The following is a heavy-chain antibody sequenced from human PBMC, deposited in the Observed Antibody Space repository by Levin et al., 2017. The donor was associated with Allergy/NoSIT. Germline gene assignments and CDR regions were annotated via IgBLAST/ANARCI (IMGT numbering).Heavy chain of an antibody. CDR3: ARAIRDGYSPPFDY. Sequence: GGSLRLSCAASGFTVSSNYMSWVRQAPGKGLEWVSVIYSGGSTYYADSVKGRFTISRDNSKNTLYLQMNSLRAEDTAVYYCARAIRDGYSPPFDYWGQGTLVTVSS. CDR1: GFTVSSNY. V-gene: IGHV3-53*01. D-gene: IGHD5-24*01. J-gene: IGHJ4*02. CDR2: IYSGGST.